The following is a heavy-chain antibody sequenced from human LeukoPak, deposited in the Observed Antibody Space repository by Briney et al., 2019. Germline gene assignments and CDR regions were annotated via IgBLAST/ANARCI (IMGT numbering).Heavy chain of an antibody. CDR3: ARTPIITPLNWFDP. Sequence: ASVKVSCKASGYTFTGYYMHWVRQAPGQGLEWMGWINPNSGGTNYAQKFQGRVTMTRDTSISTAYMELSRLRSDDTAVYCCARTPIITPLNWFDPWGQGTLVTVSS. CDR2: INPNSGGT. J-gene: IGHJ5*02. CDR1: GYTFTGYY. V-gene: IGHV1-2*02. D-gene: IGHD2-21*02.